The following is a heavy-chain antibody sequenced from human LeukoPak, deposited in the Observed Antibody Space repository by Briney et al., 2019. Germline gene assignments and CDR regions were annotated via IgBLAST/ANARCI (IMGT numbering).Heavy chain of an antibody. CDR1: GGPISSGGYY. CDR3: ARDLGYSGFDWAP. Sequence: SEALSLTCTVSGGPISSGGYYWSWIRQPPGKGLEWIGYIYHSGSTYYNPSLKSRVTISVDRSKNQFSLKLSSVTAADTAVYYCARDLGYSGFDWAPWGQGTLVTVSS. D-gene: IGHD5-12*01. V-gene: IGHV4-30-2*01. CDR2: IYHSGST. J-gene: IGHJ5*02.